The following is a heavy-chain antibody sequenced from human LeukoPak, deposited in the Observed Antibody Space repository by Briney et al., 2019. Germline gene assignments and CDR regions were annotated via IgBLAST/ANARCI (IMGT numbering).Heavy chain of an antibody. CDR1: GFTFSTYS. D-gene: IGHD3-22*01. CDR2: ISSSSTYI. CDR3: ARDVALSTYHFESSGLLDY. Sequence: PGGSLRLSCAASGFTFSTYSMNWVRQAPGKGLEWVSSISSSSTYIYYADSVKGRFTISRDNAKNSLYLQMNSLRAEDTAVYYCARDVALSTYHFESSGLLDYWGQGTLVTVSS. J-gene: IGHJ4*02. V-gene: IGHV3-21*01.